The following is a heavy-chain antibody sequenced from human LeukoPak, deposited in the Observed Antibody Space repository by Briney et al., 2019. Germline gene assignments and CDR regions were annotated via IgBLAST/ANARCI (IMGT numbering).Heavy chain of an antibody. CDR2: INPNSGGT. J-gene: IGHJ6*03. V-gene: IGHV1-2*02. Sequence: ASVKVSCKASGYTFTDYYIHWVRPAPGQGLEWMGWINPNSGGTKYAQKFQGRVTMTRDTSISLAYMELSRLRSDDTAVYYCARDTARITIFGVAKYMDVWGKGTTVTVSS. CDR1: GYTFTDYY. CDR3: ARDTARITIFGVAKYMDV. D-gene: IGHD3-3*01.